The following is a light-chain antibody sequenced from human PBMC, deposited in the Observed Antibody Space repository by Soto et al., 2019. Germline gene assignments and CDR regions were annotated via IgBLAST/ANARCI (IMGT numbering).Light chain of an antibody. Sequence: EIALTQSPGTLSLSPGERATLSCRASQGVGSKFLAWYHQKPGQAPRLLIYAASTRATGIPDRFSGSGSGTDFTLTISRLEPEDFAVYYCHQYCNSPGITFGPGTRLEIE. CDR1: QGVGSKF. V-gene: IGKV3-20*01. J-gene: IGKJ5*01. CDR2: AAS. CDR3: HQYCNSPGIT.